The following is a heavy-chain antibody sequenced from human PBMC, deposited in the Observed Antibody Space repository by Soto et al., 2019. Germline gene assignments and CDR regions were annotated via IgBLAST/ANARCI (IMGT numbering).Heavy chain of an antibody. D-gene: IGHD3-22*01. Sequence: SVKVSCKASGGTFSSYAISWVRQAPGQGLEWMGGIIPIFGTANYAQKFQGRVTITADESTSTAYMELSSLRSEDTAVYYCARGTMIVVVMPLGYWGQGTLVTVSS. V-gene: IGHV1-69*13. CDR2: IIPIFGTA. J-gene: IGHJ4*02. CDR3: ARGTMIVVVMPLGY. CDR1: GGTFSSYA.